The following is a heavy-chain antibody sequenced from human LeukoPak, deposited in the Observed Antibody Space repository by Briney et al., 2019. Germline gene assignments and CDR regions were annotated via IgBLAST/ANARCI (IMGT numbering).Heavy chain of an antibody. V-gene: IGHV1-69*05. Sequence: ASVKVSCKASGGTFSSYAISWVRQAPGQGLEWMGGIIPIFGTANYAQKFQGRVTMTRDMSTSTVYMELSSLRSEDTAVYYCAREGDYYYYYMDVWGKGTTVTVSS. J-gene: IGHJ6*03. CDR2: IIPIFGTA. CDR3: AREGDYYYYYMDV. CDR1: GGTFSSYA.